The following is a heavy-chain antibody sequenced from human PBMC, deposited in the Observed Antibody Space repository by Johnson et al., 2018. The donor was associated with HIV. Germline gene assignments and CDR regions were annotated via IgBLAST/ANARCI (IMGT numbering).Heavy chain of an antibody. Sequence: VQLVESGGGVVQPGRSLRLSCAASGFTFSSYGMHWVRQAPGKGLEWVAFIRYDGSNKYYADSVKGRFTISRDNSKNTLYLQMNSLRAEDTAVYYCAKPYYDSSGLDDAFDIWGQGTMVTVSS. CDR1: GFTFSSYG. CDR3: AKPYYDSSGLDDAFDI. D-gene: IGHD3-22*01. V-gene: IGHV3-30*02. J-gene: IGHJ3*02. CDR2: IRYDGSNK.